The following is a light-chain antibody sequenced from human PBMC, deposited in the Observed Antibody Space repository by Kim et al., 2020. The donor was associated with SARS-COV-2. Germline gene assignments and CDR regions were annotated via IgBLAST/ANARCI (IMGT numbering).Light chain of an antibody. CDR2: DAS. CDR3: QQRSSWPSLT. Sequence: EIVLTQSPATLSLSPGERATLSCRASQSVGFYLAWYQQKPGQAPRLLIYDASNRATGIPARFSGSGSGTDFTLTISSLESEDFALYYCQQRSSWPSLTFGGGTKVDI. CDR1: QSVGFY. V-gene: IGKV3-11*01. J-gene: IGKJ4*01.